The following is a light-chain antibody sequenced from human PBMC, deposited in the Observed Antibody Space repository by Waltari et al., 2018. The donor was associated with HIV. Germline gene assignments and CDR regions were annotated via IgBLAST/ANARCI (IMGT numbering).Light chain of an antibody. Sequence: DIQVTQWARAQFAAVGDRVTNTCRAIQGITNSLVWYQHQLVKSPKLLLYAASRLEIAFSSRFTGCGSGTDFPPSILPLQPEDFATYYCQQYYSSSITFGQGTKLEIK. CDR3: QQYYSSSIT. CDR1: QGITNS. V-gene: IGKV1-NL1*01. CDR2: AAS. J-gene: IGKJ2*01.